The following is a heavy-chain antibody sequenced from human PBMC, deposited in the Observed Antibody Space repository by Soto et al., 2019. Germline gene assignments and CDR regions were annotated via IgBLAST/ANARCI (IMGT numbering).Heavy chain of an antibody. CDR2: IYNSGST. CDR3: AAGAILGVVPLDY. J-gene: IGHJ4*02. CDR1: GGSISSGGYS. D-gene: IGHD3-3*01. Sequence: QLPLQESGSGLVKPSQTLSLTCAVSGGSISSGGYSWSWIRQPPGKGLEWIGSIYNSGSTYYNPSLKSRVTIPVDRSNNHFSLKLSSVTAADTAGYYRAAGAILGVVPLDYWGQGTLVTVSS. V-gene: IGHV4-30-2*01.